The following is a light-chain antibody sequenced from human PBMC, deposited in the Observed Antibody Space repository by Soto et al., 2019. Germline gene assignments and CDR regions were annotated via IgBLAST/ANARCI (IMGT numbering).Light chain of an antibody. V-gene: IGKV3-15*01. CDR2: VAS. Sequence: EIVMTQSPATLSVSPGERATLSCRASQSVNSNLAWYQQKPGQAPRLLIYVASTRATGIPARFSGSGSGKEFTLTISSLQSEDFAVYYCQQYNRWPLTFGGGTKVEIK. CDR3: QQYNRWPLT. CDR1: QSVNSN. J-gene: IGKJ4*01.